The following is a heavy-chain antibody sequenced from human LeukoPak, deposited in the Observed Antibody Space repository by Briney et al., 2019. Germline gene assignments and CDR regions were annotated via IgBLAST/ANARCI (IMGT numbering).Heavy chain of an antibody. CDR1: GFTFSSYW. D-gene: IGHD3-3*01. V-gene: IGHV3-7*01. Sequence: GGSLRLSCAASGFTFSSYWMSWVRQAPGKGLEWVANIKQDGSEKYYVDSVKGRFTISRDNAKNSLYLQMNSLRAEDTAVYYRSRNGLWSGYSYLHYHQGVLGKGDTGTVSS. J-gene: IGHJ6*03. CDR2: IKQDGSEK. CDR3: SRNGLWSGYSYLHYHQGV.